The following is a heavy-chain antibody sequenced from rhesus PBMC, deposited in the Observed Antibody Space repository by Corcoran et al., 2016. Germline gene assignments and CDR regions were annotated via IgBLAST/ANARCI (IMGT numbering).Heavy chain of an antibody. CDR2: VDPLYGEI. Sequence: EVQLVQSGAEVKKPGASVKVSCKVSGYTFTELSMHWVRQAPGKGLEWMGGVDPLYGEIIHAEKFQGRITMTEDTSTDTAYMELSSLRSEDTAVYYCARVSTFGGSLDVWGRGVLVTVSS. CDR1: GYTFTELS. V-gene: IGHV1-156*01. CDR3: ARVSTFGGSLDV. J-gene: IGHJ5-2*02. D-gene: IGHD2-15*01.